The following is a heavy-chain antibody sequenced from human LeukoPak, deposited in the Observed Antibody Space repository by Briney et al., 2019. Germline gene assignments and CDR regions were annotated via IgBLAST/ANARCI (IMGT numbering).Heavy chain of an antibody. CDR3: TKDRSRLLSYGMDV. V-gene: IGHV3-9*01. Sequence: PGGSLRLSCAASGFTFDDYATHWVRQAPGKGLEWVSGISWNSGSIGYAGSVKGRFTISRDSAKNSLYLQMNSLRAEDTALYYCTKDRSRLLSYGMDVWGQGTTVTVSS. D-gene: IGHD2-2*01. CDR1: GFTFDDYA. J-gene: IGHJ6*02. CDR2: ISWNSGSI.